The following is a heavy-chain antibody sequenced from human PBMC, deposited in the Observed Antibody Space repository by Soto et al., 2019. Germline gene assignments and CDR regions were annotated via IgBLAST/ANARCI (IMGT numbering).Heavy chain of an antibody. Sequence: GGSLRLSCAASGFTLGSYWMHWVRQAPGKGLVWVSRINSDGSNTTYADSVKGRFSISRDNAKNTLYLQMSSLRAEDTAVYYCARTLTYYDLSSGQGTLVTGSS. CDR2: INSDGSNT. CDR1: GFTLGSYW. D-gene: IGHD3-3*01. V-gene: IGHV3-74*01. J-gene: IGHJ5*02. CDR3: ARTLTYYDLS.